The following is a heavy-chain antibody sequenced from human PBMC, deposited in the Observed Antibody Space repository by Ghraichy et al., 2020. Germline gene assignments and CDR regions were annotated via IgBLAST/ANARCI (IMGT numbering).Heavy chain of an antibody. Sequence: GGSLRLSCAASGFSFSDHWMYWVRQAPGKGLLWVSRINKDGSRRTYADSVKGRFSISRDDAKNTLYLQMNSLRADDTAVYYCARGLIGGLAVDNWGQGTLVTVSS. CDR2: INKDGSRR. D-gene: IGHD3-16*01. CDR3: ARGLIGGLAVDN. V-gene: IGHV3-74*01. J-gene: IGHJ4*02. CDR1: GFSFSDHW.